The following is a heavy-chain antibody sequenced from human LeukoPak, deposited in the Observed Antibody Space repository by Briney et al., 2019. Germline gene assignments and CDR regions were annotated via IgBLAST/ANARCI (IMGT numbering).Heavy chain of an antibody. V-gene: IGHV3-15*01. D-gene: IGHD3-10*01. CDR1: GFTFSNAW. CDR2: IKSKTDGGTT. Sequence: GGSLRLSCAASGFTFSNAWMSWVRQAPGKGLEWVGRIKSKTDGGTTDYAAPVKGRFTISRDDSKNTLYLQMNSLKTEDTAVYYCTTVARGSGSYPFDYWGQGTLVTVSS. CDR3: TTVARGSGSYPFDY. J-gene: IGHJ4*02.